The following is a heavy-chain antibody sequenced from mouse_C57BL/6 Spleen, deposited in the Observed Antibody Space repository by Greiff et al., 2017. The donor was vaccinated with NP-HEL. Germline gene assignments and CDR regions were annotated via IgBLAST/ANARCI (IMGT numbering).Heavy chain of an antibody. Sequence: DVKLVESGGDLVKPGGSLKLSCAASGFTFSSYGMSWVRQTPDKRLEWVATISSGGSYTYYPDSVKGRFTISRDNAKNTLYLQMSSLKSEDTAMYYCASQGNYYGSSYLFAYWGQGTLVTVSA. D-gene: IGHD1-1*01. CDR1: GFTFSSYG. J-gene: IGHJ3*01. CDR2: ISSGGSYT. CDR3: ASQGNYYGSSYLFAY. V-gene: IGHV5-6*02.